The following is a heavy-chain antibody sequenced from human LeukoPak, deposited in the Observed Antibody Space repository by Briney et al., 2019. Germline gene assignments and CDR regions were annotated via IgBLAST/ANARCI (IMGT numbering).Heavy chain of an antibody. CDR3: AKDWRDGYNPALDY. CDR1: GFTFSSYA. Sequence: GGSLRLSCAASGFTFSSYAMSWVRQAPGKGLEWVSAISGSGGSTYYADSVKGRFTISRDNSKNTLYLQMNSLRAEDTAVYYCAKDWRDGYNPALDYWGQGTLVTVSS. CDR2: ISGSGGST. J-gene: IGHJ4*02. D-gene: IGHD5-24*01. V-gene: IGHV3-23*01.